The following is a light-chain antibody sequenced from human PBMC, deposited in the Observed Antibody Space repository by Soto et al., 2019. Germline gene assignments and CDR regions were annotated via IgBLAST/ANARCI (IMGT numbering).Light chain of an antibody. V-gene: IGKV2-30*01. CDR2: KVS. CDR1: QGLVYSDGNTY. CDR3: SQCTHWAWT. Sequence: DVVMTQSPLSLPVTLGQPASISCRSRQGLVYSDGNTYLNWFHQRPGQSPRRLIYKVSNRDSGVPDRCICSGSGADFTVKTSRVEGEDVGVYYGSQCTHWAWTFGRGPKVEIK. J-gene: IGKJ1*01.